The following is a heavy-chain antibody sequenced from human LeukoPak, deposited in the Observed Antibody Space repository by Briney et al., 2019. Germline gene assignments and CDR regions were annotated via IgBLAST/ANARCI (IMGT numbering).Heavy chain of an antibody. V-gene: IGHV4-34*01. CDR3: ARSVGAQGSYFDY. D-gene: IGHD1-26*01. Sequence: PSETLSRTRAVYGGSFCGYNWSWIRPPPRKGLEWSGEINHIGSTNYNPSLKSRVTISVDTSKNQFSLNLTSVTVADTAVYYCARSVGAQGSYFDYWGQGTLVTVSS. CDR1: GGSFCGYN. J-gene: IGHJ4*02. CDR2: INHIGST.